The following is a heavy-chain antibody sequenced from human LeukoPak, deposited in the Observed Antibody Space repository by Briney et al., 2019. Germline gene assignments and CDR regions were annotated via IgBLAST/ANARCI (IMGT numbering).Heavy chain of an antibody. V-gene: IGHV3-21*01. CDR2: ISSSSSYI. Sequence: GGSLRLSCAASGFTFSSYSMNWVRQAPGKGLEWVSSISSSSSYIYYADSVKGRFTISRDNAKNSLYLQMNSLRAEDTAVYYCARVFYPPGYGDHPWGQGTLVTVSS. CDR1: GFTFSSYS. D-gene: IGHD4-17*01. CDR3: ARVFYPPGYGDHP. J-gene: IGHJ4*02.